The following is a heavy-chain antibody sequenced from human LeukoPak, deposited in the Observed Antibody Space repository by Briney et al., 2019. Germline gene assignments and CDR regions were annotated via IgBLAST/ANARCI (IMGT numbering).Heavy chain of an antibody. CDR2: IKEDGSEN. V-gene: IGHV3-7*04. CDR1: GFTFSDYW. CDR3: ARAYAGGIFDS. J-gene: IGHJ4*02. Sequence: GGSLRLSCVASGFTFSDYWMSWVRQAPGKGLEWVANIKEDGSENYYEDSVRGRFTISRDNAKNSLYLQMNSLRAEDTAMYYCARAYAGGIFDSWGQGTLVTVSS. D-gene: IGHD3-16*01.